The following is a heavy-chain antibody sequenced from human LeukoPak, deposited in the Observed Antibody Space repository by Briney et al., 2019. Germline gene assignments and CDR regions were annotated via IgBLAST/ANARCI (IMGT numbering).Heavy chain of an antibody. V-gene: IGHV4-39*07. J-gene: IGHJ4*02. CDR1: GGSISSSSYY. CDR3: AREGSSSRSY. Sequence: PSETLSLTCTVSGGSISSSSYYWGWIRQPPGKGLEWIGSIYYSGSTYYNPSLKSRVTISVDTSKNQFSLKLSSVTAADTAVYYCAREGSSSRSYWGQGTLVTVSS. D-gene: IGHD6-13*01. CDR2: IYYSGST.